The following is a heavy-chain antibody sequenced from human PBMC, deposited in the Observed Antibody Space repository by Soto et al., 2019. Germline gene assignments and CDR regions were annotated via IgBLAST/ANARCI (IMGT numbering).Heavy chain of an antibody. D-gene: IGHD5-12*01. Sequence: QVQLQASGPGLVKPSETLSLTCTVSGGAISTDFWSWIRQPPAKGLQWIGSIYYTGSTNSNPSLDSRVTKSADTAKNQFSLRMTSVTASQTAVYYCARGRCLQLPTSSGNGTLVTVSS. CDR3: ARGRCLQLPTS. V-gene: IGHV4-59*01. CDR1: GGAISTDF. J-gene: IGHJ5*01. CDR2: IYYTGST.